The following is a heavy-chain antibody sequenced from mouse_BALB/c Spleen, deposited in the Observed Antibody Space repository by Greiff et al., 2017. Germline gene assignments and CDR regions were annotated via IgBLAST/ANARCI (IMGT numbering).Heavy chain of an antibody. CDR3: ARDFEDFDY. J-gene: IGHJ2*01. CDR1: GYTFTSYW. V-gene: IGHV1S81*02. CDR2: INPSNGRT. Sequence: QVQLQQPGAELVKPGASVKLSCKASGYTFTSYWMHWVKQRPGQGLEWIGEINPSNGRTNYNEKFKSKATLTVDKSSSTAYMQLSSLTSEDSAVYYCARDFEDFDYWGQGTTLTVSS.